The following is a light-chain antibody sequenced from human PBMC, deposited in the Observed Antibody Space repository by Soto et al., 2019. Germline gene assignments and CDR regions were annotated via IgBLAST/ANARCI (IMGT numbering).Light chain of an antibody. Sequence: EIVLTQSPGTLSLSPGERATLSCRASQSVSSSHLAWYQQKPGQAPRLLIHGASSRATGIPDRFSGSGSGTDFTLTISRLEPEDFAVYYCQQYGSAPWTFGQGTKVEIK. CDR3: QQYGSAPWT. J-gene: IGKJ1*01. CDR2: GAS. V-gene: IGKV3-20*01. CDR1: QSVSSSH.